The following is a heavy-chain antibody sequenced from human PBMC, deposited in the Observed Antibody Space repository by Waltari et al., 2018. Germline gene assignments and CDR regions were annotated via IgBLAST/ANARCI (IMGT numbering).Heavy chain of an antibody. CDR3: ARGRVSSGYYFGY. J-gene: IGHJ4*02. CDR2: MNPNSGNT. V-gene: IGHV1-8*01. D-gene: IGHD3-22*01. CDR1: GYTFTSYY. Sequence: QVQLVQSGAEVKKPGASVKVSCKASGYTFTSYYITWVRQATGQGLEWMGWMNPNSGNTGYAQKVQGRVTMTRNTSISTAYMELSSLRSEDTAVYYCARGRVSSGYYFGYWGQGTLVTVSS.